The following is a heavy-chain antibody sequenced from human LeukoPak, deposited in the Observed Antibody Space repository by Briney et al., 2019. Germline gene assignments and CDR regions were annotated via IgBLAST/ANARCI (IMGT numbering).Heavy chain of an antibody. CDR2: ISGYSSDT. CDR3: ARNAYGTSSENYFDF. J-gene: IGHJ4*02. V-gene: IGHV1-18*01. CDR1: GYTFTSYG. D-gene: IGHD6-6*01. Sequence: GASVTVSCTASGYTFTSYGISWVRQAPGQGLEWMGWISGYSSDTNYAQTFQGRITMTTDTSTGTAYMELRSLKSDDTAVYYCARNAYGTSSENYFDFWGRGTLVTVSS.